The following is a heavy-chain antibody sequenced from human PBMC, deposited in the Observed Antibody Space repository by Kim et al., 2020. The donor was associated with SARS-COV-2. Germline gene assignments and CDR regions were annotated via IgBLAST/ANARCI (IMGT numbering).Heavy chain of an antibody. CDR3: ARDSNYYDSSGYLDY. V-gene: IGHV3-33*01. CDR1: GFTFSSYG. Sequence: GGSLRLSCAASGFTFSSYGMHWVRQAPGKGLEWVAVIWYDGSNKYYADSVKGRFTISRDNSKNTLYLQMNSLRAEDTAVYYCARDSNYYDSSGYLDYWDQGTLVTVSS. J-gene: IGHJ4*02. CDR2: IWYDGSNK. D-gene: IGHD3-22*01.